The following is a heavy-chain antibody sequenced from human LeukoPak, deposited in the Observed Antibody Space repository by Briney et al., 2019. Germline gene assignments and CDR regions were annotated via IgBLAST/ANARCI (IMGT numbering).Heavy chain of an antibody. CDR1: GGSISSYY. V-gene: IGHV4-59*01. D-gene: IGHD5-24*01. CDR3: ASDRHPRDGYNKPKHWYFDL. Sequence: PSETLSLTCTVSGGSISSYYWSWIRQPPGKGLEWIGYIYYSGSTNYNPSLKSRVTISVDTSKNQFSLKLSSVTAADTAVYYCASDRHPRDGYNKPKHWYFDLWGRGTLVTVSS. CDR2: IYYSGST. J-gene: IGHJ2*01.